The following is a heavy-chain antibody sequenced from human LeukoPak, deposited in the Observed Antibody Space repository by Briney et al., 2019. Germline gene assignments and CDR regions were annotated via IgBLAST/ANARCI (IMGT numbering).Heavy chain of an antibody. D-gene: IGHD6-13*01. CDR2: ISGSGGGT. CDR3: AKDYSSSWYYFAY. J-gene: IGHJ4*02. CDR1: GFTFSVHA. V-gene: IGHV3-23*01. Sequence: GSLRLSCAASGFTFSVHAMSWVRQAPGKGLEWVSGISGSGGGTNYADSVKGRFTVSRDNSKNTLYLQMTSLRAEDTAVYYCAKDYSSSWYYFAYWGPGTLVTVSS.